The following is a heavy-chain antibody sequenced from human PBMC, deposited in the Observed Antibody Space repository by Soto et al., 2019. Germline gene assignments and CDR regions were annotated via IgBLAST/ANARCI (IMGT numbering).Heavy chain of an antibody. J-gene: IGHJ5*02. CDR1: GGSMSRYH. V-gene: IGHV4-59*01. D-gene: IGHD2-8*01. CDR3: ARGNGAVGP. Sequence: QVQLQESGPGLVKPSETLSLTCTVSGGSMSRYHWSWIRQPPGRGLEWIGYIYYSGSTNYNPSLKSRVTISVDMSKNEFSLKLSSVTAADTAMYYCARGNGAVGPWGQGTLVTVSS. CDR2: IYYSGST.